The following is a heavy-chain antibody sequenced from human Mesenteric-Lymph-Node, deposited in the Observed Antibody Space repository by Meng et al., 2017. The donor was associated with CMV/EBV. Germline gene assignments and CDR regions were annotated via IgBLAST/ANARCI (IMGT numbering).Heavy chain of an antibody. D-gene: IGHD3-3*01. Sequence: SETLSLTCTVSGGSLSSYFWSWIRQPPGKGLEWIGYIYYSGRTNYNPSLKSRVTISVDTSKNQFSLKRSSVTAADTAVYYCARERVDTIFGVAHYFDYWGQGTLVTVSS. J-gene: IGHJ4*02. CDR2: IYYSGRT. V-gene: IGHV4-59*01. CDR1: GGSLSSYF. CDR3: ARERVDTIFGVAHYFDY.